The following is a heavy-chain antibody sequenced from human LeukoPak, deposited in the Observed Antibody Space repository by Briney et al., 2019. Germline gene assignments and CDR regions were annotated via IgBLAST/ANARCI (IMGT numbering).Heavy chain of an antibody. CDR3: VRVSGSNPYYFDY. V-gene: IGHV4-59*08. Sequence: SETLSLTCTVSGGSINNYYWSWIRQPPGKGLEWIGSINYSGSTNYNPSPKSRVTISVDTSKNQFSLKLNSVTAADTAVYYCVRVSGSNPYYFDYWGQGTLVTVSS. D-gene: IGHD4-23*01. CDR1: GGSINNYY. J-gene: IGHJ4*02. CDR2: INYSGST.